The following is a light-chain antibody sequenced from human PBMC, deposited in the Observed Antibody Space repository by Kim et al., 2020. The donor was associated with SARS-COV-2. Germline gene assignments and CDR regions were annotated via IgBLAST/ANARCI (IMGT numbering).Light chain of an antibody. J-gene: IGLJ2*01. V-gene: IGLV3-21*04. Sequence: SYELTQAPSVSVAPGKTARITCGGKNIGSKSVHWYQQKPGQAPVLLIYYGSDRPSGIPERFSGSDSGNTATLTISMVEAGDEADYYCQVWDSSSDHVVFGGGTKLTVL. CDR3: QVWDSSSDHVV. CDR2: YGS. CDR1: NIGSKS.